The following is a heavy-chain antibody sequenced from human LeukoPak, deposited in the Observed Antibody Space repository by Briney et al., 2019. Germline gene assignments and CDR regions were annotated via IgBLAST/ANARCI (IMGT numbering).Heavy chain of an antibody. CDR2: ISSSSSTI. CDR1: GFTFSTYA. CDR3: ARRVVEGPNSHFDY. J-gene: IGHJ4*02. V-gene: IGHV3-48*01. D-gene: IGHD2-15*01. Sequence: GGSLRLSCAASGFTFSTYAMSWVRQAPGKGLEWVSYISSSSSTIYYADSVKGRFTISRDNAKNSLYLQMNSLRAEDTAVYYCARRVVEGPNSHFDYWGQGTLVTVSS.